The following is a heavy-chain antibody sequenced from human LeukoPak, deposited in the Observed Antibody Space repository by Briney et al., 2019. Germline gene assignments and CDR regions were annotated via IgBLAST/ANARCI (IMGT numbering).Heavy chain of an antibody. CDR2: ISSSGSTI. CDR3: AKKSAVTGAFDY. Sequence: PGGSLRLSCAASGFTFSDYYMSWIRQAPGKGLEWVSYISSSGSTIYYADSVKGRFTISRDNAKNSLYLQMNSLRVEDTAIYYCAKKSAVTGAFDYWGQGTLVTVSS. V-gene: IGHV3-11*01. J-gene: IGHJ4*02. CDR1: GFTFSDYY. D-gene: IGHD6-19*01.